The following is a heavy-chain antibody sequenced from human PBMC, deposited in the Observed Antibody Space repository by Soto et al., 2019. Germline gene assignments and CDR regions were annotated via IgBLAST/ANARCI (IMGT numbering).Heavy chain of an antibody. CDR2: IYYSGST. CDR1: GGSISSYY. J-gene: IGHJ6*02. Sequence: SETLSLTCPVSGGSISSYYWSWIRQPPGKGLEWIGYIYYSGSTNYNPSLKSRVTTSVDTSKNQFSLKLSSVTAADTAVYYCASGPHMGRGVMAPYYGGKDVWGQGTTVTVS. V-gene: IGHV4-59*01. CDR3: ASGPHMGRGVMAPYYGGKDV. D-gene: IGHD3-10*01.